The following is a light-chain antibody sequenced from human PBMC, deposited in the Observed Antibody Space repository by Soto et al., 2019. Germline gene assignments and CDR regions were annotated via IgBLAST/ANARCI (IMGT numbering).Light chain of an antibody. CDR2: GAS. Sequence: EIVMTQSPATLSVSPGERATLSCRASQSVGSNLAWYQQKPGQAPRLLIYGASTRTTAIPARFSGSGSGTEFTLSISSLQSGDFAVYYCQHYNNWPPYAFGQGTKLEIK. CDR1: QSVGSN. J-gene: IGKJ2*01. CDR3: QHYNNWPPYA. V-gene: IGKV3-15*01.